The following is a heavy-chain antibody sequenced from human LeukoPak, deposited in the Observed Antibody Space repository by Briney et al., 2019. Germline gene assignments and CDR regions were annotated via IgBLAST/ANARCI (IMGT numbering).Heavy chain of an antibody. V-gene: IGHV4-4*07. CDR2: IYISGST. J-gene: IGHJ5*02. D-gene: IGHD6-13*01. Sequence: SETLSLTCTVSGASITSYYWSWIRQPAGKGLEWIGRIYISGSTNYNPSLKSRFTMSVDTSKNQFSLKLSSVTAADTAVYYCARDLEQQLGDFWFDPWGQGTLVTVSS. CDR3: ARDLEQQLGDFWFDP. CDR1: GASITSYY.